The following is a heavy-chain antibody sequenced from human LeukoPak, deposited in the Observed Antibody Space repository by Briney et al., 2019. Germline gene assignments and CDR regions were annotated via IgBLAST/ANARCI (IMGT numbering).Heavy chain of an antibody. CDR3: ARDQIYCTGGYCYFDY. CDR1: GFTFSRYS. J-gene: IGHJ4*02. D-gene: IGHD2-8*02. CDR2: ISSSGTYI. Sequence: GGSLRLSCAASGFTFSRYSMNWVRQAPGKGLEWVSSISSSGTYIYYADSVKGRFTISRDNAKNSLYLQMNSLRAEDTAVYYCARDQIYCTGGYCYFDYWGRGTLVTVSS. V-gene: IGHV3-21*01.